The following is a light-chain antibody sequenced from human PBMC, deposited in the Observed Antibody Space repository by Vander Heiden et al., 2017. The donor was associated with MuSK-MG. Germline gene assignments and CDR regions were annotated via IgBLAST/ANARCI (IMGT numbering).Light chain of an antibody. CDR2: QDS. CDR1: KLGDKY. Sequence: SYELTPPPSVSVSPGQTASITCSGDKLGDKYACWYQQKPGQSPVLVINQDSKRPSGIPERFSGSNSGNTATLTIGGTQAMDEADYYCQAWDSSTVVFGGGTKLTVL. CDR3: QAWDSSTVV. J-gene: IGLJ2*01. V-gene: IGLV3-1*01.